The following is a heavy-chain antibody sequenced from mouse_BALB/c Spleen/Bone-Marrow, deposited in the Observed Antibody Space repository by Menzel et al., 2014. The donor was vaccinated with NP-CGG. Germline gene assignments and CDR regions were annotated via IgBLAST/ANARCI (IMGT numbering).Heavy chain of an antibody. CDR2: ISYSDNS. Sequence: DTGPSLAKSSQPLFLTCSVTEDSINSSYSNWIRKFPGNKLEYTCYISYSDNSYSNPSLKSRISLARDTSKIQFYLQLNAVAAEDTATYVCARGNGSRFDYWGQGTTLTVSS. V-gene: IGHV3-8*02. CDR1: EDSINSSY. J-gene: IGHJ2*01. D-gene: IGHD1-2*01. CDR3: ARGNGSRFDY.